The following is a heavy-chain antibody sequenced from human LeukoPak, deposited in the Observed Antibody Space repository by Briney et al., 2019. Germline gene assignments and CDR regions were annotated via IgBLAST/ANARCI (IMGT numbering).Heavy chain of an antibody. CDR2: IYYSGST. J-gene: IGHJ4*02. Sequence: SETLSLTWTVSGGYISSYYWSWIRQPPGKRLEWIGHIYYSGSTNYNPSLKSRVTISVDTSKNQFSLKLSSVTAADTAVYYCASRSSIWSGYQDTLYYFDSWGQGTLVTVSS. CDR1: GGYISSYY. D-gene: IGHD3-3*01. V-gene: IGHV4-59*01. CDR3: ASRSSIWSGYQDTLYYFDS.